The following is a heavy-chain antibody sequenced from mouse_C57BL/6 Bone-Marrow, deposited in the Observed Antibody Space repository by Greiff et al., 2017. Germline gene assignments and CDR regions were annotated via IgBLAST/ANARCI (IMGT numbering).Heavy chain of an antibody. D-gene: IGHD2-2*01. J-gene: IGHJ4*01. CDR3: ARWLPFLEYYARDY. CDR1: GFNIQNPY. V-gene: IGHV14-3*01. CDR2: SDPANGNT. Sequence: VQLQQSVAELVRPGASVKLSCTASGFNIQNPYMHWVKQRPEQSLEWIGRSDPANGNTKYAPKFQGKATITADTSSNTAYLQLSSLTSEDTAIYYCARWLPFLEYYARDYWGQGTSVTVSS.